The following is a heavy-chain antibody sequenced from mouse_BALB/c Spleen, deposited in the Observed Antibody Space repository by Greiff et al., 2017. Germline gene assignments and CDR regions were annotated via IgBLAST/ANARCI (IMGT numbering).Heavy chain of an antibody. J-gene: IGHJ3*01. D-gene: IGHD1-1*01. CDR3: AREDYYGSSYVFAY. Sequence: EVQVVESGGGLVQPGGSRKLSCAASGFTFSSFGMHWVRQAPEKGLEWVAYISSGSSTIYYADTVKGRFTISRDNPKNTLFLQMTSLRSEDTAMYYCAREDYYGSSYVFAYWGQGTLVTVSA. CDR2: ISSGSSTI. CDR1: GFTFSSFG. V-gene: IGHV5-17*02.